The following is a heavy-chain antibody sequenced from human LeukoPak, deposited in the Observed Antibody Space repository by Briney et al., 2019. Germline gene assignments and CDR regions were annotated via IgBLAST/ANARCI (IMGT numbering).Heavy chain of an antibody. D-gene: IGHD3-10*01. V-gene: IGHV1-8*01. CDR1: GYTFTSYD. CDR2: MNPNSGNT. Sequence: ASVKVSCKASGYTFTSYDINWVRQATGQGLEWMEWMNPNSGNTGYAQKVQGRVTMTRNTSISTAYMELSSLRSEDTAVYYCARVKRYGSGSYCMVYWGQGTLVTVSS. J-gene: IGHJ4*02. CDR3: ARVKRYGSGSYCMVY.